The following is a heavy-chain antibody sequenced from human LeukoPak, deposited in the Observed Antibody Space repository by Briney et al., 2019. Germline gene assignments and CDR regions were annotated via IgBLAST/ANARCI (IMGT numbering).Heavy chain of an antibody. Sequence: GASVKVSCKASGYTFTSYDINWVRQATGQGLEWMGWMNPNSGNTGYAQKFQGRVTMTRSTSISTAYMELSSLRSEDTAVYYCARARRATIFGVVTHYYFDYWGQGTLVTVSS. CDR1: GYTFTSYD. CDR2: MNPNSGNT. CDR3: ARARRATIFGVVTHYYFDY. J-gene: IGHJ4*02. D-gene: IGHD3-3*01. V-gene: IGHV1-8*01.